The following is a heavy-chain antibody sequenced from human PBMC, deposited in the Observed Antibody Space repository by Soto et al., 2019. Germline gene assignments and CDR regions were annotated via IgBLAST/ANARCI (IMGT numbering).Heavy chain of an antibody. CDR3: ARGERTTGGNYYYYGMDV. Sequence: QVQLVQSGAEVKKPGASVKVSCKASGYTFTSYGISWVRQAPGQGLEWMGWISAYNGNTNYAQKLQGRVTMTTDTSTRTAYMELRRLRSDDTAVYYCARGERTTGGNYYYYGMDVWGQGTTVTVSS. CDR1: GYTFTSYG. CDR2: ISAYNGNT. V-gene: IGHV1-18*01. J-gene: IGHJ6*02. D-gene: IGHD1-1*01.